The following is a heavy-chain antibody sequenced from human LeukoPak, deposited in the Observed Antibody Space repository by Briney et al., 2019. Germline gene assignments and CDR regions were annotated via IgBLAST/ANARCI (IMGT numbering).Heavy chain of an antibody. Sequence: PGEALQISSKGSGYSFTSYWIGWVRQLPRKVLEWMGIIYPGDSDTRYNPSFQGQVTISADKSISTAYLQWSSLKDSDTAMYYCARGSYFLAYWGQGTLVTVSS. V-gene: IGHV5-51*01. CDR3: ARGSYFLAY. D-gene: IGHD2/OR15-2a*01. CDR1: GYSFTSYW. CDR2: IYPGDSDT. J-gene: IGHJ4*02.